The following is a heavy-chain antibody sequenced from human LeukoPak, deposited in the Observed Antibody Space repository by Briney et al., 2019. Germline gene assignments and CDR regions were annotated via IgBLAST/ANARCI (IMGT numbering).Heavy chain of an antibody. D-gene: IGHD6-13*01. V-gene: IGHV4-39*01. CDR1: GDSISIGNYY. CDR3: ARLYSQQLVMFDY. J-gene: IGHJ4*02. Sequence: KSSETLSLTCTVSGDSISIGNYYWVWIRQPPGKGLEWIASIYYSGSTYYNPSLKSRVTISIDMSKNQFSLRLSSVTAADTAVYYCARLYSQQLVMFDYWGQGTLVTVSS. CDR2: IYYSGST.